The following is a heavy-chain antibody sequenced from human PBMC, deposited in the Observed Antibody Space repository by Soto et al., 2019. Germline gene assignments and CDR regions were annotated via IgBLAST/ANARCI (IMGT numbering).Heavy chain of an antibody. J-gene: IGHJ6*02. CDR1: GFMFANYA. CDR3: AKGDTHGIIAPTGAGKYYQYDIEV. V-gene: IGHV3-23*01. D-gene: IGHD2-8*02. Sequence: PGGTPRLSCAASGFMFANYAMGWVRQAPGKGLEWVSAITGSGGGTYYADSVKGRFTVSRDNSKNTLYLQMHSLRAEDAAIFYWAKGDTHGIIAPTGAGKYYQYDIEVWRQGTT. CDR2: ITGSGGGT.